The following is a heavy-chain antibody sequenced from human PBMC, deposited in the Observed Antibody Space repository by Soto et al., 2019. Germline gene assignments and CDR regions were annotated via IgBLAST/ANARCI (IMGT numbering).Heavy chain of an antibody. Sequence: PGESLKISCKGSGYSFTSYWIGWVRQMPGKGLEWMGIIYPGDSDTRYSPSFQGQVTISADKSISTAYLQWSSLKASDTAMYYWAREGGRGYCSGGSCHPNDAFDIWGQGTMVTVSS. J-gene: IGHJ3*02. CDR3: AREGGRGYCSGGSCHPNDAFDI. CDR2: IYPGDSDT. CDR1: GYSFTSYW. V-gene: IGHV5-51*01. D-gene: IGHD2-15*01.